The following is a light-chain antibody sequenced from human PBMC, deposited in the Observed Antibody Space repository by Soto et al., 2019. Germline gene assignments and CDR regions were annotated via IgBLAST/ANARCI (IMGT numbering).Light chain of an antibody. CDR1: NVGSKS. J-gene: IGLJ1*01. CDR2: DDS. V-gene: IGLV3-21*02. Sequence: SYELTQPPSVSVAPGQTARITCGGNNVGSKSVHWYQQKPGQAPVLVVYDDSGRPSGIPERFSGSNSENTATLTISRAEAGDEADYYCQVWDTRSDHYVFGTGTKLTVL. CDR3: QVWDTRSDHYV.